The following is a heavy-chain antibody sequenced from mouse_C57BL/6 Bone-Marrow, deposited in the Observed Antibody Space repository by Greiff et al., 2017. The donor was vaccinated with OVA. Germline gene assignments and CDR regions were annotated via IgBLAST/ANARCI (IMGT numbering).Heavy chain of an antibody. V-gene: IGHV1-50*01. D-gene: IGHD2-3*01. CDR3: ARHGYYVSYYFDY. J-gene: IGHJ2*01. CDR1: GYTFTSYW. CDR2: IDPSDSYT. Sequence: QVQLQQPGAELVKPGASVKLSCKASGYTFTSYWMQWVKQRPGPGLEWIGEIDPSDSYTNYNQKFKGKATLTVDPSSSTAYMQLSSLTSEDSAVYYCARHGYYVSYYFDYWGQGTTLTVSS.